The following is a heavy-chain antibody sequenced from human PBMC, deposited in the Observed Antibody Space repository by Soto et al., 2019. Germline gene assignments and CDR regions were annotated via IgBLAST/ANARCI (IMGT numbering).Heavy chain of an antibody. CDR1: SASISSSSYY. CDR3: ARIVTMVRGAKTPDYTRSYYYYGMDV. V-gene: IGHV4-61*05. CDR2: IYYSGST. Sequence: PSETLSLTCTVSSASISSSSYYRSWIRQPPGKGLEWIGYIYYSGSTNYNPSLKSRVTISVDTSKNQFSLKLSSVTAADTAVYYCARIVTMVRGAKTPDYTRSYYYYGMDVWGQGTTVTVSS. J-gene: IGHJ6*02. D-gene: IGHD3-10*01.